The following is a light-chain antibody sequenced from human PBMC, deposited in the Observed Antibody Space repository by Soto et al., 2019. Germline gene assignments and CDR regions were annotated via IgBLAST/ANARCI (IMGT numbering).Light chain of an antibody. CDR1: QSITSSY. V-gene: IGKV3-20*01. CDR2: GAL. CDR3: QQFGSSPSYT. Sequence: IVLTQSPGTLSLSPGERATLSCRASQSITSSYLAWYQKKPGQAPRLLIYGALNRATGIPDRFSGSGSGTDFILTITRLEPEDVAVYYCQQFGSSPSYTFGQGTKLEIK. J-gene: IGKJ2*01.